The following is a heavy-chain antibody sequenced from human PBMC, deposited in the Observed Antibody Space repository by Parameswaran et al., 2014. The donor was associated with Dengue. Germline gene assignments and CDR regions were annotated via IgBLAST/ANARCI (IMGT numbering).Heavy chain of an antibody. J-gene: IGHJ6*02. Sequence: WVRQAPGQGLEWMGIINPSGGITTYAQKFQGRVIMTRDTSTSTVHMELTSLRSEDTAVYYCVRDIFGVASYYYKGVDVWGQGTTVTVSS. CDR3: VRDIFGVASYYYKGVDV. V-gene: IGHV1-46*03. D-gene: IGHD3-3*01. CDR2: INPSGGIT.